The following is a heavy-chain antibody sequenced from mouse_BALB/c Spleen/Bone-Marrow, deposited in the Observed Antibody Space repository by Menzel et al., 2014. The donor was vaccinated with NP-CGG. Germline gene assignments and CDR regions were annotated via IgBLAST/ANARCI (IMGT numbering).Heavy chain of an antibody. D-gene: IGHD1-2*01. V-gene: IGHV4-1*02. CDR2: INPDSNTI. Sequence: EVMLVESGGGLVQPGGSLKLSCAASGFDFSGFWMSWVRQAPGRGLEWIGEINPDSNTINYTPSLKDKFIISRDNAKNTLYLQMSKVRSEDTALYYCARPGYYGSFAYWGQGTLVTVSA. J-gene: IGHJ3*01. CDR3: ARPGYYGSFAY. CDR1: GFDFSGFW.